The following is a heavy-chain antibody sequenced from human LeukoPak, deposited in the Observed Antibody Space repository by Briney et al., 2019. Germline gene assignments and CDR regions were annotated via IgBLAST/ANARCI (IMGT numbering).Heavy chain of an antibody. CDR2: IIPIFGTA. J-gene: IGHJ4*02. CDR3: ARESYSSSWFDY. CDR1: GGTFSSYA. V-gene: IGHV1-69*13. D-gene: IGHD6-13*01. Sequence: APVKVSCKASGGTFSSYAISWVRQAPGQGLEWMGGIIPIFGTANYAQKFQGRVTITADESTSTAYMELSSLRSEDTAVYYCARESYSSSWFDYWGQGTLVTVSS.